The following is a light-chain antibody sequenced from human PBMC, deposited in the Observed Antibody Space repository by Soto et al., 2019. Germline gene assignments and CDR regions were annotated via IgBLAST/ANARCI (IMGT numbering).Light chain of an antibody. V-gene: IGKV1-39*01. CDR1: QSISTY. Sequence: DIKMTQSASSLSAYLRDRVILTCRASQSISTYLNWYQQKPGKAPKPLIYDASSLQSGVPSRFSGSGSGTDFTLTISSLQPEDFATYYCQQGHSTPWTFGQGTKVDIK. CDR2: DAS. CDR3: QQGHSTPWT. J-gene: IGKJ1*01.